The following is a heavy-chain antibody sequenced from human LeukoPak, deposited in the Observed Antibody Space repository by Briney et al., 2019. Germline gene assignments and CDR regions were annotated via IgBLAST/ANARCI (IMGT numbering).Heavy chain of an antibody. Sequence: SETLSLTCTVAGGSISSYYWSWIRQPPGKRLEWIGHIYYSGSTNYNPSLKSRVTISVDTSKNQFSLKLSSVTAADTAVYYCASRSSIWSGYQDTLYYFDSWGQGTLVTVSS. CDR2: IYYSGST. D-gene: IGHD3-3*01. V-gene: IGHV4-59*01. J-gene: IGHJ4*02. CDR1: GGSISSYY. CDR3: ASRSSIWSGYQDTLYYFDS.